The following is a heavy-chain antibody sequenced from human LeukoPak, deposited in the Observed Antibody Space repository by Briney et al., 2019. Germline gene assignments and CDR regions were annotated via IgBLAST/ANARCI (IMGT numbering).Heavy chain of an antibody. V-gene: IGHV4-34*01. CDR2: INHSGST. CDR1: GGSFSGYY. Sequence: SETLSLTCALYGGSFSGYYWSWIRQPPGKGLEWIGEINHSGSTNHNPSLKSRVTISVDTSKNQFPLKLSSVTAADTAVYYCARAALIAAAGRSWFDPWGQGTLVTVSS. J-gene: IGHJ5*02. CDR3: ARAALIAAAGRSWFDP. D-gene: IGHD6-13*01.